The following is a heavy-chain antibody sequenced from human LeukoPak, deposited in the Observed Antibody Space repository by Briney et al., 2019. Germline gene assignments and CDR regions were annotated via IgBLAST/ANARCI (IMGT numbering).Heavy chain of an antibody. D-gene: IGHD5-18*01. V-gene: IGHV4-59*01. CDR1: GGSISNYH. J-gene: IGHJ5*02. Sequence: SETLSLTCTVSGGSISNYHWSWIRQPPGKGLEWIGYTSYSGSPDYNSSLKSRVTISLDTSKNQFSLKLSSVTAADTAVYYCARIMLPQIQVFLGWFDPWGQGTLVIVSS. CDR2: TSYSGSP. CDR3: ARIMLPQIQVFLGWFDP.